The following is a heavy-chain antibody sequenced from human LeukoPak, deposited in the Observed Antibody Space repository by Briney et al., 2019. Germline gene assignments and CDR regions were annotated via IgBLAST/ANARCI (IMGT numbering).Heavy chain of an antibody. V-gene: IGHV4-30-2*01. CDR2: IYHSGST. CDR3: ARDRGYYGMDV. CDR1: GGSISRGGYS. J-gene: IGHJ6*02. Sequence: SETLSLTCAVSGGSISRGGYSWSWIRQPPGKGLEWIGYIYHSGSTYYNPSLKSRVTISVDRSKNQFSLKLSSVTAADTAVYYCARDRGYYGMDVWGQGTTVTVSS. D-gene: IGHD5-24*01.